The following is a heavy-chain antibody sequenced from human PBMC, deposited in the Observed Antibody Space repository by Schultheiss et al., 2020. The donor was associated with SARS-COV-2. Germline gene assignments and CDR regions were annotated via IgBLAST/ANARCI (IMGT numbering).Heavy chain of an antibody. V-gene: IGHV3-7*01. CDR2: IKGDGSEE. CDR3: ARSIGYYFDTSGL. Sequence: GGSLRLSCAASGFTFSSYSMSWVRQAPGKGLEWVANIKGDGSEELYVDSVKGRFTISRDNARNSLYLQMHSLRAADTAVYYCARSIGYYFDTSGLWGHGTLVTGSS. J-gene: IGHJ4*01. CDR1: GFTFSSYS. D-gene: IGHD3-22*01.